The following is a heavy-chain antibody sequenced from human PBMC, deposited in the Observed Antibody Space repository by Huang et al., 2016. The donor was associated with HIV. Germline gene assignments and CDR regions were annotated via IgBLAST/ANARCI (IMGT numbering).Heavy chain of an antibody. CDR3: AREGQNWLGKPFGALAF. CDR2: IIPRLGLT. CDR1: GVSCSDYA. V-gene: IGHV1-69*10. Sequence: QAQLVQSGAAVMKPGSSVRVSCKASGVSCSDYAFSWVRRAPGQGLEWRGGIIPRLGLTNYAPRLQGRVTISADKSSNTVYLELTSLRSGDTAVYYCAREGQNWLGKPFGALAFWGQGTEVIVSS. J-gene: IGHJ4*03. D-gene: IGHD3-16*01.